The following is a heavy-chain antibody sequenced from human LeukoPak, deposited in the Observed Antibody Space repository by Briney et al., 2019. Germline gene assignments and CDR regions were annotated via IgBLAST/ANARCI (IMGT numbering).Heavy chain of an antibody. Sequence: GGSLRLSCAASGFSFSSYGMHWVRQAPGKGLEWVAVIWYDGSIKYYGDSVKGRFTISRDNSKNTLYLQMNSLRAEDTAVYYCASDNSHSRIYSTRGNAFDIWGQGTMFAVSS. CDR3: ASDNSHSRIYSTRGNAFDI. D-gene: IGHD6-13*01. J-gene: IGHJ3*02. CDR1: GFSFSSYG. V-gene: IGHV3-33*01. CDR2: IWYDGSIK.